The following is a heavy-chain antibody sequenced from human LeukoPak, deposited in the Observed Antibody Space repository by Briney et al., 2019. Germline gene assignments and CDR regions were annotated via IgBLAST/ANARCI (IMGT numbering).Heavy chain of an antibody. J-gene: IGHJ6*03. CDR3: ARSPTDFWSGYRSEYYYYYYMGV. D-gene: IGHD3-3*01. CDR2: IIPILGTA. Sequence: SVKVSCKASGGTFSSYAISWVRQAPGQGLEWMVGIIPILGTANYAQTFQGRVTITTDESTSTAYMDLSSLRSEDTAVYYCARSPTDFWSGYRSEYYYYYYMGVWGKGTTVTVSS. V-gene: IGHV1-69*05. CDR1: GGTFSSYA.